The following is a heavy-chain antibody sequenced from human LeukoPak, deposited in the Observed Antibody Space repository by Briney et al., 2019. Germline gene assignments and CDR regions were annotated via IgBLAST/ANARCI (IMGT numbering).Heavy chain of an antibody. V-gene: IGHV1-2*02. CDR2: INPNSGGT. J-gene: IGHJ4*02. CDR1: GYTFTGYY. D-gene: IGHD2-2*01. Sequence: GASXXVXCKASGYTFTGYYMHWVRQAPGQGLEWMGWINPNSGGTNYAQKFQGRVTMTRDTSISTAYMELSRLRSDDTAVYYCARDCSSTSCYQLDYWGQGTLVTVSS. CDR3: ARDCSSTSCYQLDY.